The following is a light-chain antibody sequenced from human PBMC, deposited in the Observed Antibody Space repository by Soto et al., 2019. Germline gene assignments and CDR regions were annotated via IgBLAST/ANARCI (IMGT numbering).Light chain of an antibody. CDR3: QQYNYWPRT. CDR2: GAS. V-gene: IGKV3-15*01. CDR1: QSVSSN. J-gene: IGKJ1*01. Sequence: EVVMTQSPATLSVSPGERATLSCRASQSVSSNVAWYQQKPGQSPRLLIYGASTRATGIPARFSGSGSGTEFTLTISSLQSEDFAVYYCQQYNYWPRTFGQGTKVDIK.